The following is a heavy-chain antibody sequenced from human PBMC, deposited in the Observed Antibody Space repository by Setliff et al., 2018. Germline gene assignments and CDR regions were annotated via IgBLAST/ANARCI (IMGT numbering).Heavy chain of an antibody. V-gene: IGHV1-18*01. J-gene: IGHJ6*03. D-gene: IGHD4-4*01. Sequence: ASVKVSCKASGYTFTTHGISWVRQAPGQGLEWMGWISTDDGDTNFAQKFQGRVTLTTDTSTGTAYMELRSLTFDDTAVYYCARADYIRYFYMDAWGKGTTVTVSS. CDR2: ISTDDGDT. CDR1: GYTFTTHG. CDR3: ARADYIRYFYMDA.